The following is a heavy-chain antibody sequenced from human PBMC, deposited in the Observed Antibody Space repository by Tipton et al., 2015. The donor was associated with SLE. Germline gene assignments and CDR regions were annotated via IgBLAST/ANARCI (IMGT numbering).Heavy chain of an antibody. J-gene: IGHJ4*02. CDR1: GGSISRSNYY. CDR3: ARGGVGGYDYFDY. CDR2: ISYSGNT. D-gene: IGHD5-12*01. V-gene: IGHV4-39*07. Sequence: TLSLTCTVSGGSISRSNYYWGWIRRPPGRGLEWIGTISYSGNTYYNPSLKSRLTISADTSKNQFSLKLSSVTAADTAVYYCARGGVGGYDYFDYWGQGTLVTVSS.